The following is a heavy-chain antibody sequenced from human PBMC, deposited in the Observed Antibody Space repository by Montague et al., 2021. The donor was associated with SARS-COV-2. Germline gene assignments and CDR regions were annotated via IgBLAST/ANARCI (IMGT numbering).Heavy chain of an antibody. CDR3: AREIAAAGPALDY. V-gene: IGHV2-70*11. J-gene: IGHJ4*02. CDR2: IDWDDDK. CDR1: GFSLSTSGMC. D-gene: IGHD6-13*01. Sequence: PALVKPTQTLTLTCTFSGFSLSTSGMCMSWIRRPPGKALEWLARIDWDDDKYYSTSLKTRLTISKDTSKNQVVLTMTNMDPVDTATYYCAREIAAAGPALDYWGQGTLVTVSS.